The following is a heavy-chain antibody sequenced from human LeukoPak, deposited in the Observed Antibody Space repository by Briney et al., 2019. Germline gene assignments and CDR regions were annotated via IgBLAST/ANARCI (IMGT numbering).Heavy chain of an antibody. Sequence: GESLRLSCAASGFTFSSYMMTWVRQAPGKGLEWVANIKPDGGEKFYVDSVRGRFTISRDNAKNSLYLQMNSLRAEDTAVYYCASPMGYWGQGTLVTVSS. CDR2: IKPDGGEK. CDR1: GFTFSSYM. V-gene: IGHV3-7*01. CDR3: ASPMGY. J-gene: IGHJ4*02. D-gene: IGHD3-16*01.